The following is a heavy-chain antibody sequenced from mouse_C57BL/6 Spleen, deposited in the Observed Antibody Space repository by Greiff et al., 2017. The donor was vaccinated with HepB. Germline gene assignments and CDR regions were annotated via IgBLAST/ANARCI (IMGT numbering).Heavy chain of an antibody. CDR3: ARRGDSSCYCDY. D-gene: IGHD3-2*02. Sequence: QVQLKQPGAELVKPGASVKMSCKASGYTFTSYWITWVKQRPGQGLEWIGDIYPGSGSTNYNEKFKSKATLTVDTSSSTAYMQLSSLTSEDSAVYYCARRGDSSCYCDYWGQGTTLTVSS. V-gene: IGHV1-55*01. J-gene: IGHJ2*01. CDR1: GYTFTSYW. CDR2: IYPGSGST.